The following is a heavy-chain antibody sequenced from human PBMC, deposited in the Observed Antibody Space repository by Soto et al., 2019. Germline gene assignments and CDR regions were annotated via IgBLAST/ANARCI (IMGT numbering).Heavy chain of an antibody. V-gene: IGHV3-48*03. CDR3: ARDSYYDMLTGYRTPDYYYYGMDG. D-gene: IGHD3-9*01. CDR2: ISSSGSTI. J-gene: IGHJ6*02. Sequence: GEPLGLSGTASDVNIRRYDMNWVGQAPGKGLEGVSYISSSGSTIYYADSVKGRFTISRDNAKNSLYLQMNSLRAEDTAVYYCARDSYYDMLTGYRTPDYYYYGMDGLGQGTTVTVSS. CDR1: DVNIRRYD.